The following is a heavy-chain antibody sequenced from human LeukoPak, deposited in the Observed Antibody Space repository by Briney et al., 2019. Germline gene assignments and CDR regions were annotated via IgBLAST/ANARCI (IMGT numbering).Heavy chain of an antibody. J-gene: IGHJ6*03. V-gene: IGHV4-34*01. D-gene: IGHD1-26*01. CDR3: ARRTTGLSYSGSYYGYYYYYYMDV. CDR2: INHSGST. Sequence: SETLSLTCAVYGGSFSGYYWSWIRQPPGKGLEWIGEINHSGSTNYNPSLKSRVTISVDTSKNQFSLKLSSVTAADTAVYYCARRTTGLSYSGSYYGYYYYYYMDVWGKGTTVTISS. CDR1: GGSFSGYY.